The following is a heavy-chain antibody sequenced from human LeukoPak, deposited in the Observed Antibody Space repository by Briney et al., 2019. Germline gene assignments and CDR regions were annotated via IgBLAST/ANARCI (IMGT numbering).Heavy chain of an antibody. Sequence: PSETLSLTCTLSGGSTNSGTYYSSWIRQPAGKGLEWIGRISTSGSTNYNPSLKSRVTISVDTSKNQFSLKLSSVTAADTAVYYCARPGRYYDTTDFDYWGQGTLVTVSS. CDR2: ISTSGST. J-gene: IGHJ4*02. CDR3: ARPGRYYDTTDFDY. D-gene: IGHD3-22*01. V-gene: IGHV4-61*02. CDR1: GGSTNSGTYY.